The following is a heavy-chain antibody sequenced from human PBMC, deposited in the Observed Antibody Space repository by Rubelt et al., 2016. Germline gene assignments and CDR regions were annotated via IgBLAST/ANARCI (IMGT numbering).Heavy chain of an antibody. J-gene: IGHJ4*02. CDR2: INHSGST. V-gene: IGHV4-34*01. Sequence: QVQLQQWGAGLLKPSETLSLTCAVYGGSFSGYYWSWIRQPPGKGLEWIGEINHSGSTNYNPSLKSRVTLSVDTSKNQFSRNRSSLTAADAAVYCCASDTGNYRTDYWGQGSLVTVSS. CDR3: ASDTGNYRTDY. D-gene: IGHD1-26*01. CDR1: GGSFSGYY.